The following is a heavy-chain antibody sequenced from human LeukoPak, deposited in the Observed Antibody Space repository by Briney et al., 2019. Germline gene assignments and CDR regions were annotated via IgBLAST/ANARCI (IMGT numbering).Heavy chain of an antibody. J-gene: IGHJ6*02. CDR1: GYSFTSYW. CDR3: ASGGAAAGTRYYYGMDV. CDR2: IYPGDSDT. V-gene: IGHV5-51*01. D-gene: IGHD6-13*01. Sequence: GESLKISCKGSGYSFTSYWIGWVRQMPGKGLEWMGIIYPGDSDTRYSPSFQGQVTISADKSISTAYLQWSSLKASDTAMYYCASGGAAAGTRYYYGMDVWGQGTTVTVSS.